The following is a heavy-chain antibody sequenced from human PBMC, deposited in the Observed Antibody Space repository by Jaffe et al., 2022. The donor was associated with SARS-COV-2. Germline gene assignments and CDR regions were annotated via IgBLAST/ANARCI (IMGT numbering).Heavy chain of an antibody. Sequence: QLQLQESGPGLVKPSETLSLTCTVSGGSISSSSYYWGWIRQPPGKGLEWIGSIYYSGSTYYNPSLKSRVTISVDTSKNQFSLKLSSVTAADTAVYYCARRIVGATSAFDYWGQGTLVTVSS. CDR1: GGSISSSSYY. V-gene: IGHV4-39*01. CDR2: IYYSGST. D-gene: IGHD1-26*01. J-gene: IGHJ4*02. CDR3: ARRIVGATSAFDY.